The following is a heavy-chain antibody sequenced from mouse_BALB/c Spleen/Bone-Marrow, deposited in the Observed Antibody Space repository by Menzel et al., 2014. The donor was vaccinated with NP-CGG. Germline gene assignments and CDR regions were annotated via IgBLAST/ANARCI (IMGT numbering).Heavy chain of an antibody. J-gene: IGHJ2*01. V-gene: IGHV3-5*02. CDR2: IYYSGTI. CDR3: ARAWDYFDY. Sequence: EVKLMESGPGLVKPSQTVSLTCTVTGISITTGNYRWSWIRQFPGNKLEWIGYIYYSGTITYNPSLTSRTTITRDTSXNQFFLEMNSLTAEDTATYYCARAWDYFDYWGQGTTLTVSS. D-gene: IGHD4-1*01. CDR1: GISITTGNYR.